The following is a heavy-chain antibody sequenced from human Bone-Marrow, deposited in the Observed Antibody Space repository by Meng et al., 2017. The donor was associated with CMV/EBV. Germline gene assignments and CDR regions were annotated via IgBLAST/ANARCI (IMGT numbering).Heavy chain of an antibody. J-gene: IGHJ5*02. Sequence: GGSLRLSCVASGFIFSSFDMHWVRQAPGRGLEWVAFIRYDGSDKYYTDSLKGRFTISRDNSKNTMYMEMNSLRVEDTAVYYCAKARVVGWVTSGWYFDWFDAWGQGHPVNGAS. CDR2: IRYDGSDK. D-gene: IGHD6-19*01. V-gene: IGHV3-30*02. CDR3: AKARVVGWVTSGWYFDWFDA. CDR1: GFIFSSFD.